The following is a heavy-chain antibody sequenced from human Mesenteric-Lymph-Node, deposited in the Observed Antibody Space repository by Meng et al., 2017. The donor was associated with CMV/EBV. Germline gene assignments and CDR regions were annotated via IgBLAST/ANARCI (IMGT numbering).Heavy chain of an antibody. CDR1: GGSFSGYY. CDR3: ASARVNSAARSRRGYFDY. V-gene: IGHV4-34*01. J-gene: IGHJ4*02. Sequence: ESLKISCAVYGGSFSGYYWSWIRQPPGKGLEWIGEINHSGSTNYNPSLKSRVTISVDTSKNQFSLKLSSVTAADTAVYYCASARVNSAARSRRGYFDYWGQGTLVTVSS. D-gene: IGHD6-6*01. CDR2: INHSGST.